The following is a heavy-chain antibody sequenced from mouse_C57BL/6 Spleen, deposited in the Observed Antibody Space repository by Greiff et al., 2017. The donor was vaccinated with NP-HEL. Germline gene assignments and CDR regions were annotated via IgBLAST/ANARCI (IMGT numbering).Heavy chain of an antibody. CDR1: GYTFTSYG. J-gene: IGHJ3*01. CDR2: IYRRSGNT. D-gene: IGHD3-2*02. CDR3: AGTAQATWFAY. V-gene: IGHV1-81*01. Sequence: VQLQQSGAELARPGASVKLSCKASGYTFTSYGISWVKQRTGQGLEWIGEIYRRSGNTYYNEKFKGKATLTADKSSSTAYMELRSLTSEDCEVYCRAGTAQATWFAYWGQGTLVTVSA.